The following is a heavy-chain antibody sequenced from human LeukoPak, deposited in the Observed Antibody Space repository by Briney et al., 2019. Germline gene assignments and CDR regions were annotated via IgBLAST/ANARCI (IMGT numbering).Heavy chain of an antibody. V-gene: IGHV1-69*06. Sequence: SVKVSCKASGGTFTHFVISWVRQAPGQGLEWMGGIIPIFGTSNYAQKFQGRVRITADKSMTTAYMELTSLRSEDTAVYYCARPRFPYYRLSGPDYYYMDVWGKGTTVTVSS. CDR2: IIPIFGTS. D-gene: IGHD3-10*01. CDR1: GGTFTHFV. CDR3: ARPRFPYYRLSGPDYYYMDV. J-gene: IGHJ6*03.